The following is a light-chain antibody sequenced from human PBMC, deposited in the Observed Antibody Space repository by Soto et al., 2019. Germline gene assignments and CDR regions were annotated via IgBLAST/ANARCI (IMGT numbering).Light chain of an antibody. CDR3: MQTLQART. J-gene: IGKJ1*01. Sequence: DIVMTQSPLSLPVTPGEPASISCRSSESLLHSSGYYFLDWYLQKPGQSPQLLLYLGSHRASGVPDRFSGSGSGPDFTMNISRVEAEDVGIYYCMQTLQARTFGQGTKVEIK. CDR2: LGS. CDR1: ESLLHSSGYYF. V-gene: IGKV2-28*01.